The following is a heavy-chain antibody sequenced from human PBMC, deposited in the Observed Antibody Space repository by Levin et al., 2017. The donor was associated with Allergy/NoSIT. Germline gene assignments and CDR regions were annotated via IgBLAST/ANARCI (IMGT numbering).Heavy chain of an antibody. CDR2: IIPIFGTA. J-gene: IGHJ4*02. D-gene: IGHD3-22*01. CDR3: ARAHDSSGYVDY. V-gene: IGHV1-69*01. CDR1: GGTFSSYA. Sequence: GGSLRLSCKASGGTFSSYAISWVRQAPGQGLEWMGGIIPIFGTANYAQKFQGRVTITADESTSTAYMELSSLRSEDTAVYYCARAHDSSGYVDYWGQGTLVTVSS.